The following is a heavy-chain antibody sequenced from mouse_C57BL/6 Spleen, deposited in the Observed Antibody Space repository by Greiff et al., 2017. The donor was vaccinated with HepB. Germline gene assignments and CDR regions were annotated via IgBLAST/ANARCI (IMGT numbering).Heavy chain of an antibody. CDR3: ARWGTTADY. V-gene: IGHV1-26*01. Sequence: VQLQQSGPELVKPGASVKISCKASGYTFTDYYMNWVKQSHGKSLEWIGDINPNNGGTSYNQKFKGKATLTVDKSSSTAYMELRSLTSEDSAVYYCARWGTTADYWGQGATLTVSS. CDR2: INPNNGGT. CDR1: GYTFTDYY. D-gene: IGHD1-2*01. J-gene: IGHJ2*01.